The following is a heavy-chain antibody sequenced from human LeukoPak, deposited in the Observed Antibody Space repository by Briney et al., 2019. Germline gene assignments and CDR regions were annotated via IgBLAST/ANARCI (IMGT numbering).Heavy chain of an antibody. CDR1: GYTFTSYY. D-gene: IGHD1-1*01. Sequence: ASVKVSCKASGYTFTSYYMHWMRQAPGQGLEWMGIINPSGGSTSYAQNFQGRVTMTRDTSTSTVYMELSSLRFEDTAVYYCARDPSGPTTDQFDPWGQGTLVTVSS. CDR3: ARDPSGPTTDQFDP. V-gene: IGHV1-46*01. CDR2: INPSGGST. J-gene: IGHJ5*02.